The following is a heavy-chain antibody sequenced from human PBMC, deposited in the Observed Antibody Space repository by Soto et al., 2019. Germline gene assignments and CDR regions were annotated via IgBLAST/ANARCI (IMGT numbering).Heavy chain of an antibody. CDR1: GYSFTSYW. CDR3: ARQSTRALYYYGMDV. V-gene: IGHV5-51*01. D-gene: IGHD2-2*01. J-gene: IGHJ6*02. Sequence: GESLKISCKGSGYSFTSYWIGWVRQMPGKGLEWMGIIYPGDSDTRYSPSFQGQVTISADKSISTAYLQWSSLKASDTAMYYCARQSTRALYYYGMDVWGQGTTVTVSS. CDR2: IYPGDSDT.